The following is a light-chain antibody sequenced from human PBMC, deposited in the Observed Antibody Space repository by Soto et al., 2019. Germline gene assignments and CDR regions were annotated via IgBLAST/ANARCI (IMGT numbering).Light chain of an antibody. CDR2: DAS. Sequence: DIQMTQSPSTLSASVGDRVTITCRASQSMNSWLAWYQQKPGKAPKLLIYDASSLESGVPSRFSGSGSGTEFTLTISSLQPDDFTTYYCQQYNSYPWTFGQGTKVELK. CDR3: QQYNSYPWT. V-gene: IGKV1-5*01. CDR1: QSMNSW. J-gene: IGKJ1*01.